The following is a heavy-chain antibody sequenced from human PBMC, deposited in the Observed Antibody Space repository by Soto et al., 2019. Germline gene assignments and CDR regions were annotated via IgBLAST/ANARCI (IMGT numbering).Heavy chain of an antibody. CDR2: IIHMLGMS. J-gene: IGHJ4*02. Sequence: QVQLVQSGAEVKTPGSSVKVSCTASGDTFNFYTLSWVRQAPGQGLEWMGRIIHMLGMSNYAQKFQGRVTMIADKSTRTVYMVLSGLRSEDTALYYCATNYGSGSTHFDNWGQGTLVTVSS. V-gene: IGHV1-69*02. CDR1: GDTFNFYT. CDR3: ATNYGSGSTHFDN. D-gene: IGHD3-10*01.